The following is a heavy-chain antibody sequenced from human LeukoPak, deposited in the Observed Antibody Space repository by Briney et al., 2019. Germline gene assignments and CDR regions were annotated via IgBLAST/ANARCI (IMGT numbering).Heavy chain of an antibody. CDR3: ARGGYSDY. J-gene: IGHJ4*02. CDR1: GYTFTTYG. V-gene: IGHV1-18*01. D-gene: IGHD5-24*01. Sequence: WASVKVSCTASGYTFTTYGISWVRQAPGQGLEWMGWISTYNVNTNYAQILQGGVTMTTDKSTSTGYMEMRSLRSDDTAVYYCARGGYSDYCGQGTLVTVSS. CDR2: ISTYNVNT.